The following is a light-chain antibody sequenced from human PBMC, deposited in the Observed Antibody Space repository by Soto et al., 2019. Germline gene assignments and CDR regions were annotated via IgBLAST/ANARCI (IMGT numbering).Light chain of an antibody. CDR3: HQRQSWPRT. CDR2: YMS. V-gene: IGKV3D-20*02. Sequence: IVLTQSPGTRSLSPGERATLSCRASQSVSSSYLAWYQQKPGQAPRLLIYYMSKRATGIPARFSGSGSGTDFTLTISSLAPDDFAIYYCHQRQSWPRTFGQGTKVDIK. J-gene: IGKJ1*01. CDR1: QSVSSSY.